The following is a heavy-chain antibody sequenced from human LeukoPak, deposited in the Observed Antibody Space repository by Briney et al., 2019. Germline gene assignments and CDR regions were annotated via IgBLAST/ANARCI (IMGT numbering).Heavy chain of an antibody. J-gene: IGHJ5*02. V-gene: IGHV3-33*08. CDR1: GFTFSSYS. CDR2: IWYDGSNK. D-gene: IGHD1-26*01. Sequence: GGSLRLSCAASGFTFSSYSVIWARQAPGKGLEWVAVIWYDGSNKYYADSVKGRFTISRNNSKNTLYLQMNSLRAEDTAVYYCARDRNSPESIVGATRVWFDPWGQGTLVTVSS. CDR3: ARDRNSPESIVGATRVWFDP.